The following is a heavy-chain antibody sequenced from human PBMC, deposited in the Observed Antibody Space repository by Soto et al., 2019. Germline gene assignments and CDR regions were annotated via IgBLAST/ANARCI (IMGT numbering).Heavy chain of an antibody. D-gene: IGHD3-10*01. V-gene: IGHV1-69*19. Sequence: QVQLVQSGAEMKKPGSSVKVSCQSSGGTFNTYAMNWVRQAPGQGPEWMGDISPMFGAANYAPKFQGRVTLPADESPGTSYMQLSSLPSEDTALYFCAREVQVHTPAFVYWGQGTLVTVSS. CDR3: AREVQVHTPAFVY. J-gene: IGHJ4*02. CDR2: ISPMFGAA. CDR1: GGTFNTYA.